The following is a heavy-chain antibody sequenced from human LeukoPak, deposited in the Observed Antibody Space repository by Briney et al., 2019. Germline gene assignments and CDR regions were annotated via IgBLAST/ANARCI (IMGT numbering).Heavy chain of an antibody. V-gene: IGHV3-48*04. D-gene: IGHD5-12*01. CDR1: GFTFSSYS. CDR3: ASSPRIVATLD. Sequence: PGGSLRLSCAASGFTFSSYSMNWVRQAPGKGLEWVSYISSSSSTIYYADSVKGRLTISRDNAKNSLYLQMNSLRAEDTAVYYCASSPRIVATLDWGQGTLVTVSS. CDR2: ISSSSSTI. J-gene: IGHJ4*02.